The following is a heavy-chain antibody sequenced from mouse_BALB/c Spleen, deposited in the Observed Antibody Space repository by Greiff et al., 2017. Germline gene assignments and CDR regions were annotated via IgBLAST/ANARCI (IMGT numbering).Heavy chain of an antibody. CDR1: GFTFSSYG. CDR3: ASGIYGFYYYAMDY. V-gene: IGHV5-6-3*01. D-gene: IGHD1-1*02. Sequence: EVQLVESGGGLVQPGGSLKLSCAASGFTFSSYGMSWVRQTPDKRLELVATINSNGGSTYYPDSVKGRFTISRDNAKNTLYLQMSSLKSEDTAMYYCASGIYGFYYYAMDYWGQGTSVTVSS. J-gene: IGHJ4*01. CDR2: INSNGGST.